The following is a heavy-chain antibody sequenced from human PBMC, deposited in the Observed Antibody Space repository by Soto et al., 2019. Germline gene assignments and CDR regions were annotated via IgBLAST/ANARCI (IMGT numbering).Heavy chain of an antibody. CDR1: GFTFSSNA. Sequence: GSLRLSCAASGFTFSSNAMRWVRQAPGQGLEWVSAISGSGGSTYYADSVKGRFTISRDNSKNTLYLEMNSLRAEDTAIYYCAKVAGTYYFDYWGQGTLVTVSS. V-gene: IGHV3-23*01. CDR2: ISGSGGST. J-gene: IGHJ4*02. CDR3: AKVAGTYYFDY. D-gene: IGHD1-7*01.